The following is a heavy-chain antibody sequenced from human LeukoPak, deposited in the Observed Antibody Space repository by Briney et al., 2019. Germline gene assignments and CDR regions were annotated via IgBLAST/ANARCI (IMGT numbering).Heavy chain of an antibody. CDR1: GGSFSSYY. CDR2: INHSGST. Sequence: SETLSLTCAVYGGSFSSYYWTWICQPPGKGLEWIGEINHSGSTNYNPSLKSRVTISVDTSKNQFSLKLSSVTAADTAVYYCARDLPLDYGDYFDYWGQGTLVTVSS. D-gene: IGHD4-17*01. V-gene: IGHV4-34*01. CDR3: ARDLPLDYGDYFDY. J-gene: IGHJ4*02.